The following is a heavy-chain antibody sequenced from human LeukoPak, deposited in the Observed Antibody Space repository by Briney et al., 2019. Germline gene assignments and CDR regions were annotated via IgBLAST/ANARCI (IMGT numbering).Heavy chain of an antibody. Sequence: SGGSLRLSCAASGFTFSSYAMSWVRQAPGKGLEWVSAISGSGGSTYYADSVKGRFTISRDNSKTTLYLQMNSLRAEDTAVYYCAKDPELQLWIAAFFDYWGQGTLVTVSS. J-gene: IGHJ4*02. CDR1: GFTFSSYA. CDR2: ISGSGGST. D-gene: IGHD5-18*01. CDR3: AKDPELQLWIAAFFDY. V-gene: IGHV3-23*01.